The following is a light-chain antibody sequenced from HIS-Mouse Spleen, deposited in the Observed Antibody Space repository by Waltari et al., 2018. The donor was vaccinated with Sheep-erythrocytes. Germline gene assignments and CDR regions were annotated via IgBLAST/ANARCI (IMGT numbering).Light chain of an antibody. CDR2: EGS. CDR1: SSDGGSYNL. V-gene: IGLV2-23*01. Sequence: QSARTQPASVSGSPGQSITISCTGTSSDGGSYNLVSLFQPHPGKAPKLLSYEGSKRPSGVSNRFSGSKSGNTASLTIAGLQAEDEADYYCCSYAGSSTPWVFGGGTKLTVL. CDR3: CSYAGSSTPWV. J-gene: IGLJ3*02.